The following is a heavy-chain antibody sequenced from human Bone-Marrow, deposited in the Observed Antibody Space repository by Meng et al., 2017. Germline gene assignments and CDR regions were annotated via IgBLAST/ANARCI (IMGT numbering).Heavy chain of an antibody. D-gene: IGHD6-13*01. V-gene: IGHV3-33*01. Sequence: GESLKISCAASGFTFSSYGMHWVRQAPGKGLEWVAVIWYDGSNKYYADSVKGRFTISRDNSKNTLCLQMNSLRAEDTAVYYCARDPDSSSWYKELQYYFDYWGQGTLVTVSS. CDR1: GFTFSSYG. CDR2: IWYDGSNK. CDR3: ARDPDSSSWYKELQYYFDY. J-gene: IGHJ4*02.